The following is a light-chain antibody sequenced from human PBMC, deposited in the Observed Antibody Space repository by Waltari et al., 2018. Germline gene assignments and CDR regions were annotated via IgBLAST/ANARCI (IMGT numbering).Light chain of an antibody. V-gene: IGKV1-5*03. Sequence: DIQMTQSPSTLSASVGDGVTITCRASQSISNWLAWYQKKPGKAPKVLIYKACTLQSGVPSRFRGRGSDTEFHLTFSSLQPDDFATYYCQQYNIWPYTFGQGTTLEI. CDR1: QSISNW. CDR2: KAC. CDR3: QQYNIWPYT. J-gene: IGKJ2*01.